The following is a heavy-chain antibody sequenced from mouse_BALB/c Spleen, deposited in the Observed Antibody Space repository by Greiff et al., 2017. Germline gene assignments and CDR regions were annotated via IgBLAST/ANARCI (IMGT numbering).Heavy chain of an antibody. CDR3: ARMGCYGSQRGFAY. V-gene: IGHV1-63*02. D-gene: IGHD1-1*01. J-gene: IGHJ3*01. Sequence: QVQLQQSGAELVRPGTSVKISCKASGYTFTNYWLGWVKQRPGHGLEWIGDIYPGGGYTNYNEKVKGKATLTADTSSSTTYMQLSSLTSEDSAVYFCARMGCYGSQRGFAYWGQGTLVTVSA. CDR2: IYPGGGYT. CDR1: GYTFTNYW.